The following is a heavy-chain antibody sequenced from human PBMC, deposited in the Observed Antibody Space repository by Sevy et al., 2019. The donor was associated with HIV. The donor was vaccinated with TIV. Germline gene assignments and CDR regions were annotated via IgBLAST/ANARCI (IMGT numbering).Heavy chain of an antibody. Sequence: SETLSLTCTVSGGSISSGDYYWSWIRQPPGKGLEWIGYIYYSGSTYYNPSLKSRVTISVDTSKNQFSLKLSSVTAADTAVYYCARGVGRYDPYYYYYGMDVWGQGTTVTVSS. D-gene: IGHD3-16*01. CDR3: ARGVGRYDPYYYYYGMDV. CDR2: IYYSGST. J-gene: IGHJ6*02. CDR1: GGSISSGDYY. V-gene: IGHV4-30-4*01.